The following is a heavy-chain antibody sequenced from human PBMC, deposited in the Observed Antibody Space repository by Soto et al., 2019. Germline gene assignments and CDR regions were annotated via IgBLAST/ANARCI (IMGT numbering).Heavy chain of an antibody. J-gene: IGHJ5*02. V-gene: IGHV1-8*01. Sequence: QVQLVKSGAEVKKPGASVTVSCKASGYTFTSHDINWVRQAPGQGLEWLGWMKPNSGNTGYAERFQGRVSMTWNTSETTAYMELTGLTSEDTAVYYCARGGRDGNYLFNWFAPWGQGTLVTVSS. CDR1: GYTFTSHD. CDR3: ARGGRDGNYLFNWFAP. CDR2: MKPNSGNT. D-gene: IGHD1-26*01.